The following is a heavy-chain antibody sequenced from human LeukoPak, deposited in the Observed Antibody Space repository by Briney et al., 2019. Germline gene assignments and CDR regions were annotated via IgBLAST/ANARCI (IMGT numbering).Heavy chain of an antibody. J-gene: IGHJ5*02. CDR2: ISAGSRHI. CDR1: GFTFSIYT. CDR3: ARDGYQVPTTFGAFDP. D-gene: IGHD3-3*01. V-gene: IGHV3-21*01. Sequence: GGSPRLSCEASGFTFSIYTMNWVRQAPGKGLEWVSIISAGSRHIYYADSVRGRFTISRDDSKNSLYLQMNTLRAEDTAVYYCARDGYQVPTTFGAFDPWGQGTLVTVSS.